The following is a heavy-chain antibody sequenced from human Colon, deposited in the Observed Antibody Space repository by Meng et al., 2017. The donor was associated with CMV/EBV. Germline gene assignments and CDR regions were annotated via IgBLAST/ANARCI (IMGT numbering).Heavy chain of an antibody. J-gene: IGHJ6*02. CDR3: ARERIPWGDYYYGMDV. CDR2: ISSSGSTI. Sequence: GGSLRLSCAASGFTFSDYYMSWIRQASGKGLEWVSYISSSGSTIYYADSVKGRFTISRDNAKNSLYLQMNSLRAEDTAVYYCARERIPWGDYYYGMDVWGQGTTVTVSS. V-gene: IGHV3-11*04. D-gene: IGHD3-16*01. CDR1: GFTFSDYY.